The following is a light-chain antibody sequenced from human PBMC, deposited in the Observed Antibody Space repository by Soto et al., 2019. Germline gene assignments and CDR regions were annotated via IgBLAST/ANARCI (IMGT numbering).Light chain of an antibody. Sequence: DIQMTQSPSTLSGSVGDRVTITCRASQTISSWLAWYQQKPGKAPKLLIYDASSLESGVPSRFSGSGSGTEFTLTITSLQPDDFATYYCQQYVFYRGTFGQGTKVDIK. J-gene: IGKJ1*01. CDR2: DAS. CDR3: QQYVFYRGT. V-gene: IGKV1-5*01. CDR1: QTISSW.